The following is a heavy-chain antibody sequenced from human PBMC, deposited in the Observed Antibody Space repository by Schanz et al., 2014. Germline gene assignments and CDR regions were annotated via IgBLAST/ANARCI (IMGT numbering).Heavy chain of an antibody. V-gene: IGHV1-18*01. D-gene: IGHD3-10*01. Sequence: QLMQSGSEVRKPGASVKVSCKASGYIFGSHGMTWVRQAPGQGPELMGWINAHTGNTQYAQKFQDSIIMTSDAVSTTVHLKLPRMRTDDTAIVYCARVHSATYHYNSPGAFDIWGQGTRVTVSS. CDR3: ARVHSATYHYNSPGAFDI. CDR2: INAHTGNT. J-gene: IGHJ3*02. CDR1: GYIFGSHG.